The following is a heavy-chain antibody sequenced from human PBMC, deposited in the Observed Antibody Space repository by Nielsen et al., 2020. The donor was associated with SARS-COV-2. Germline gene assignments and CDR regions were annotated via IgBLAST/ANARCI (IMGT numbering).Heavy chain of an antibody. D-gene: IGHD3-10*01. CDR2: ISYDGSNK. V-gene: IGHV3-30*18. CDR3: AKAITMVRGVIPYYYYGMDV. J-gene: IGHJ6*02. Sequence: VRQAPGKGLEWVAVISYDGSNKYYADSVKGRFTIFRDNSKNTLYLQMNSLRAEDTAVYYCAKAITMVRGVIPYYYYGMDVWGQGTLVTVSS.